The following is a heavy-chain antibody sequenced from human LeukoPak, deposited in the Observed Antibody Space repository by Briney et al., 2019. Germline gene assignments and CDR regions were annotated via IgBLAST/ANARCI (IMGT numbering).Heavy chain of an antibody. V-gene: IGHV4-59*01. CDR1: GGSISSYY. CDR2: IYYSGST. CDR3: AREDSSGWYNGPPWFDP. J-gene: IGHJ5*02. Sequence: PSETLSLTCTVSGGSISSYYWSWIRQPPGKGLEWIGYIYYSGSTKYNPSLKSRVTISVDTSKNQFSLKLSSVTAADTAVYYCAREDSSGWYNGPPWFDPWGQGTLVTVSS. D-gene: IGHD6-19*01.